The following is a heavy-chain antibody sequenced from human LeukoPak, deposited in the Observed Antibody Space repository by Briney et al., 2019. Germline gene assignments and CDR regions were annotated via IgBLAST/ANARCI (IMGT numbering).Heavy chain of an antibody. D-gene: IGHD6-13*01. CDR1: GDSVSSYSAA. CDR2: PYYRYKWYN. J-gene: IGHJ6*02. CDR3: ARARIAAAGRNYYYYGMDV. V-gene: IGHV6-1*01. Sequence: SQTLSLTCAISGDSVSSYSAAWNWMRQSPSRGLEWLGKPYYRYKWYNDYAVSLKSRITINPDTSKNQFSLQLNSVTPEDTAVYYCARARIAAAGRNYYYYGMDVWGQGTTVTVSS.